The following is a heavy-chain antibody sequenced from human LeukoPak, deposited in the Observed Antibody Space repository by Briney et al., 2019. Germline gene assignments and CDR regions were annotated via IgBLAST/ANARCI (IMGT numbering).Heavy chain of an antibody. V-gene: IGHV1-18*01. CDR3: ARVSGGDYGGNSFWFDP. J-gene: IGHJ5*02. Sequence: ASVKVSCKASGYTFTSYGISWVRQAPGQGLEWMGWISAYNGNTNYAQKLQGRVTMTTDTSTSTAYMELRSLRSDDTAVYYCARVSGGDYGGNSFWFDPWGQGTLVTVSS. CDR2: ISAYNGNT. D-gene: IGHD4-23*01. CDR1: GYTFTSYG.